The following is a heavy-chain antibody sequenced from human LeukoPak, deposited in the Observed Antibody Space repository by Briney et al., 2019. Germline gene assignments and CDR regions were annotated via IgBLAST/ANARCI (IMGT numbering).Heavy chain of an antibody. V-gene: IGHV1-18*01. J-gene: IGHJ5*02. CDR1: GYTFTSYC. CDR2: ISAYNGNT. CDR3: ARDRKGYCSGGSYYQWFDP. Sequence: ASVKVSCKASGYTFTSYCISWVRQAPGQGLEWMGWISAYNGNTNYAQKLQGRVTITTDTSTSRAYVVLRSLRSDDTAVYYCARDRKGYCSGGSYYQWFDPWGQGTLVTVSS. D-gene: IGHD2-15*01.